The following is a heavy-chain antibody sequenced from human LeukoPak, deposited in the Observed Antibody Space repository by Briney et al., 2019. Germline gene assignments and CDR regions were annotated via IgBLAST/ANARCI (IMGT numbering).Heavy chain of an antibody. CDR3: ARAAGAAGGQYFDY. CDR2: IYSSGDT. V-gene: IGHV4-4*07. CDR1: GDSISGYY. J-gene: IGHJ4*02. Sequence: SETLSLTCTVSGDSISGYYWSWVRQPAGQELEWIGRIYSSGDTRYNPSLRSRVTMSVETSKNQLSLNLRPVTAADAAVYYCARAAGAAGGQYFDYWGQGTLVTVSS. D-gene: IGHD6-13*01.